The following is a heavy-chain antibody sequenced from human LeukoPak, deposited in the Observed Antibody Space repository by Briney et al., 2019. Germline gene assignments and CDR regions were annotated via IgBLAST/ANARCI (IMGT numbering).Heavy chain of an antibody. D-gene: IGHD1-1*01. Sequence: GGSLRLSCAASGFTFTRCAMCWVRQAPGKGLEFVAIIPYDGSKQYYADSVKGRFTISRDNSKNTLYLQMDSLRGEDTAIYYCAANWNLDYWGQGIHVSVSS. J-gene: IGHJ4*02. CDR3: AANWNLDY. CDR1: GFTFTRCA. CDR2: IPYDGSKQ. V-gene: IGHV3-30*01.